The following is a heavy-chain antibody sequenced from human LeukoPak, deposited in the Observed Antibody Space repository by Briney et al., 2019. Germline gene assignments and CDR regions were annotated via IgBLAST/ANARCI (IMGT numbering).Heavy chain of an antibody. J-gene: IGHJ4*02. Sequence: SETLSLTCTVSSGSISTSNYYWGWVRQPPGKALEWIGNIFYTGSTYYSPSLKSRVTISLDTSKNQFSLKLSSVTAADTAVYYCAREIGYSSSWYLFDYWGQGTLVTVSS. CDR2: IFYTGST. CDR3: AREIGYSSSWYLFDY. CDR1: SGSISTSNYY. D-gene: IGHD6-13*01. V-gene: IGHV4-39*07.